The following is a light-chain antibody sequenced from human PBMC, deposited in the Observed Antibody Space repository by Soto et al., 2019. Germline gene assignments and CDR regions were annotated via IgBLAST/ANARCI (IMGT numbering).Light chain of an antibody. V-gene: IGKV1-39*01. CDR3: QQSYGTPF. CDR1: QAIINY. J-gene: IGKJ5*01. Sequence: IQLTPSPSSLSASVGDRVTITCRASQAIINYLAWYQQKPGKAPQLLIYGASTLQSGVPSRFSGSGSGTHFTLTVSSLQPEDFATYYCQQSYGTPFFGQGTRLEIK. CDR2: GAS.